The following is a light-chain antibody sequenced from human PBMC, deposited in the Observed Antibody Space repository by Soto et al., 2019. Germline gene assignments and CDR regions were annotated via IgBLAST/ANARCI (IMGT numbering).Light chain of an antibody. CDR3: QQYNVWPIT. CDR2: VAS. V-gene: IGKV3-15*01. Sequence: EIVMTQSPATLSVSPGERATLSCRASQSVSSNLAWYQQKPGQTPKLLIYVASTRATGIPARLSGSGSGTEFTLTISSLQSEDFAVYYCQQYNVWPITFGGGTKVEFK. CDR1: QSVSSN. J-gene: IGKJ4*01.